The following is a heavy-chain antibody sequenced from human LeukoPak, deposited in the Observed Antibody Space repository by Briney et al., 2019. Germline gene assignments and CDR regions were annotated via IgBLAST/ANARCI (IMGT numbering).Heavy chain of an antibody. J-gene: IGHJ5*02. D-gene: IGHD5-18*01. CDR3: AREASWIQLWVHNWFDP. V-gene: IGHV1-69*13. CDR2: IIPIFGTA. CDR1: GGTFSSYA. Sequence: SVKVSCKASGGTFSSYAISWVRQAPGQGLEWTGGIIPIFGTANYAQKFQGRVTITADESTSTAYMELSSLRSEDTAVYYCAREASWIQLWVHNWFDPWGQGTLVTVSS.